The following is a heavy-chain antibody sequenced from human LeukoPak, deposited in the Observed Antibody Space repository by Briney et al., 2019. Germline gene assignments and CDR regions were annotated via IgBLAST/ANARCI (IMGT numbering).Heavy chain of an antibody. CDR1: GGSFSGYY. V-gene: IGHV4-34*01. J-gene: IGHJ1*01. D-gene: IGHD6-13*01. Sequence: SETLSLTCAVYGGSFSGYYWSWIRQPPGKGLEWIGEINHSGSINYNPSLKSRVTISVDTSKNQFSLKLSSVTAADTAVYYRARGSLYSSSWLEPYFQHWGQGTLVNVSS. CDR2: INHSGSI. CDR3: ARGSLYSSSWLEPYFQH.